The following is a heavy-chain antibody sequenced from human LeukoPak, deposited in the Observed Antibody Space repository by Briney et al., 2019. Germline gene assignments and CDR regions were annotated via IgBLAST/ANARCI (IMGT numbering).Heavy chain of an antibody. CDR2: ISAYNGNT. V-gene: IGHV1-18*01. J-gene: IGHJ5*02. CDR1: GYTFTSYG. CDR3: ARGGQLRCFDWFGGKYNWFDP. D-gene: IGHD3-9*01. Sequence: ASVKVSCKASGYTFTSYGISWVRQAPGQGLEWMGWISAYNGNTNYAQKLQGRVTMTTDTSTSTAYMELRSLRSDDTAVYYCARGGQLRCFDWFGGKYNWFDPWGQGTLVTVSS.